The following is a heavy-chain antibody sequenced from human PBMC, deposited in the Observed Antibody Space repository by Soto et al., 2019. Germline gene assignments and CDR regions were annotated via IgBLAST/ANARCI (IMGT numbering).Heavy chain of an antibody. J-gene: IGHJ4*02. V-gene: IGHV1-69*01. CDR3: ARVGGGAYNS. Sequence: QVQLVQPGAELKKPGSSVKVSCKASGGTFSTYAINWVRQAPGQGLEWMGGILPILGPPNYAQKFKGRVTIAADDSTCTAYMELTSLRSEDTAIYYCARVGGGAYNSWGQGTLVTVSS. CDR2: ILPILGPP. CDR1: GGTFSTYA. D-gene: IGHD3-10*01.